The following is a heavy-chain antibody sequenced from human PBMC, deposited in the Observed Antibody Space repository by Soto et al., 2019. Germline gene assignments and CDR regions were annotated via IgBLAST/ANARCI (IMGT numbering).Heavy chain of an antibody. V-gene: IGHV3-11*05. J-gene: IGHJ4*02. CDR3: AIVLSGTRSFDY. CDR2: ITTTGNYT. Sequence: QVQLVESGGGLVKPGGSLRLSCAASGFSLSAYYMTWIRQAPGKGLEWLSYITTTGNYTDYADSVKGRFTTSRDNAKSSLYLQMNRLRADDTAVYDCAIVLSGTRSFDYWGQGTLVTVSS. CDR1: GFSLSAYY. D-gene: IGHD5-12*01.